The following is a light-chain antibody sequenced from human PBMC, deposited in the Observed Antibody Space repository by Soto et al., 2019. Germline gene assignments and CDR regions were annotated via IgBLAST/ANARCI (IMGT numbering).Light chain of an antibody. V-gene: IGLV3-21*02. CDR3: QVWDISSDQYL. Sequence: SYDLTQPPSVSLAPGQTARITCVGNNIASKSVHWYQQRPGQAPVLVLYDDSNRPSGIPERFSGSNSGSTATLTISSVEAGDEADYFCQVWDISSDQYLFGTGTKVTVL. CDR1: NIASKS. CDR2: DDS. J-gene: IGLJ1*01.